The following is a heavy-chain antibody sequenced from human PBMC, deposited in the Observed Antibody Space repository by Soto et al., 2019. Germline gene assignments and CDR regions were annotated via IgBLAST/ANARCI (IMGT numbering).Heavy chain of an antibody. Sequence: GASVKVSCKASGGTFSSYAISWVRQAPGQGLEWMGGIIPIFGTANYAQKFQGRVTITADESTSTAYMELSSLRSEDTAVYYCARRMAAIRGRGAGRYYYGMDVWGQGTTVTVSS. CDR3: ARRMAAIRGRGAGRYYYGMDV. D-gene: IGHD2-2*02. V-gene: IGHV1-69*13. CDR2: IIPIFGTA. CDR1: GGTFSSYA. J-gene: IGHJ6*02.